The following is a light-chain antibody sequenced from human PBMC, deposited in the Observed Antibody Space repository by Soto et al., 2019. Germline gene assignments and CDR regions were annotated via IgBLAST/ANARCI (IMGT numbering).Light chain of an antibody. CDR1: QSVSNNW. CDR3: QQYGTSPYT. CDR2: AAS. V-gene: IGKV3-20*01. J-gene: IGKJ2*01. Sequence: IVLTQSPDTLSLSPGERATLSCRARQSVSNNWLAWYQQKPGQAPRLLIYAASSRPGGIPDKFSGSGSGTDFTLTINRLEPEDFAVYYCQQYGTSPYTFAQGTKLEI.